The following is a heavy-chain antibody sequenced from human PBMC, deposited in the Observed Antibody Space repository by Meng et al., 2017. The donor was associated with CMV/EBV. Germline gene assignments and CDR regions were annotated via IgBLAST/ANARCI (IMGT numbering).Heavy chain of an antibody. CDR3: AREGYDYWSGSPPRGWFDP. Sequence: GSLRLSCTVSGGSISSYYWSWIRQPPGKGLEWIGYIYYRGSTNYNPSLKSRVTISVDTSKNQFSLKLSAVTAADTAVYYCAREGYDYWSGSPPRGWFDPWGQGTLVTVSS. D-gene: IGHD3-3*01. V-gene: IGHV4-59*01. J-gene: IGHJ5*02. CDR1: GGSISSYY. CDR2: IYYRGST.